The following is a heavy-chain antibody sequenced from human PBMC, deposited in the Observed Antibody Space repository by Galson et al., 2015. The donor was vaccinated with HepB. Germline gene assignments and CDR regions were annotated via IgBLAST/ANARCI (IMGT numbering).Heavy chain of an antibody. CDR1: GFTFSSYA. CDR2: ISYDGSNK. J-gene: IGHJ2*01. D-gene: IGHD2/OR15-2a*01. V-gene: IGHV3-30-3*01. CDR3: ARGVLQGYWYFDL. Sequence: SLRLSCAASGFTFSSYAMHWVRQAPGKGLEWVAVISYDGSNKYYADSVKGRFTISRDNSKNTLYLQMNSLRAEDTAVYYCARGVLQGYWYFDLWGRGTLVTVSS.